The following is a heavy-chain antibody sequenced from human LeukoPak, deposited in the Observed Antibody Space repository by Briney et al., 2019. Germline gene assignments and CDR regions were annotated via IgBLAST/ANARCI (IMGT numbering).Heavy chain of an antibody. D-gene: IGHD3-10*01. CDR3: ARETVRITMVRGPFNY. V-gene: IGHV1-2*02. J-gene: IGHJ4*02. Sequence: GASVKVSCKASGYTFTGYYMHWVRQAPGQGLEWMGWINPNSGGTNYAQKFQGRVTMTRDTSISTAYMELSRLRSDDTAVYYCARETVRITMVRGPFNYWGQGTLVTVSS. CDR1: GYTFTGYY. CDR2: INPNSGGT.